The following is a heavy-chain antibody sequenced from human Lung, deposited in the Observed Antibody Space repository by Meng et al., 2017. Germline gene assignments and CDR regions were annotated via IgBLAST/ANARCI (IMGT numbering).Heavy chain of an antibody. J-gene: IGHJ4*02. Sequence: GESLKISCSVSGFTFINSAMSCVRQAPGKGLEWVSGISIDGDRTYYVDSVKGRFTISRDNSKNTVYLQMNSLRGEDTAVYFCAKEEVPNNYWGQGTLVTVSS. D-gene: IGHD1-1*01. CDR3: AKEEVPNNY. CDR1: GFTFINSA. CDR2: ISIDGDRT. V-gene: IGHV3-23*01.